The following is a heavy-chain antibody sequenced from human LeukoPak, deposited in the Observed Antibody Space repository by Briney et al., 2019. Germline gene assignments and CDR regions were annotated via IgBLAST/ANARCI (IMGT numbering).Heavy chain of an antibody. CDR1: GGSISSFY. Sequence: NSSETLSLTCTVSGGSISSFYWSWIRQPPGKGLEWIGYIYYSGSTNYNPSLKSRVTISVDTSKNQFSLKLSSVTAADTAVYYCAREGIDWRDGYNRYDAFDIWGQGTMVTVSS. J-gene: IGHJ3*02. D-gene: IGHD5-24*01. CDR3: AREGIDWRDGYNRYDAFDI. V-gene: IGHV4-59*01. CDR2: IYYSGST.